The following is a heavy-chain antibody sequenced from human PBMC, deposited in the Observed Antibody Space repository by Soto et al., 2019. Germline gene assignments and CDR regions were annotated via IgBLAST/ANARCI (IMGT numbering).Heavy chain of an antibody. J-gene: IGHJ4*01. V-gene: IGHV4-34*09. CDR3: ARSGYSSSDFDH. Sequence: SETLSLTCAVYGGSFSGYYWSWIRQPPGKGLEWIGEINHSGSTNYNPSLKSRVTISIDTSKNQFSLRLNSVTAADTAVYYCARSGYSSSDFDHWGQGTLVTVSS. CDR1: GGSFSGYY. CDR2: INHSGST. D-gene: IGHD6-13*01.